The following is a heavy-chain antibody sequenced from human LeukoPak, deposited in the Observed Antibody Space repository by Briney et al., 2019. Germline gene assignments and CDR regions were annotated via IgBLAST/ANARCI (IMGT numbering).Heavy chain of an antibody. CDR1: GFTFSLYW. V-gene: IGHV3-7*03. D-gene: IGHD3-9*01. Sequence: GSLRLSCAASGFTFSLYWMNWVRRAPGKGLEWVANIKQDGSEKNYVDSVKGRFTISRDNAKNSLYLQMNNLRVEDTAMYYCAGGTGFIIKDWGQGTLVTVSS. CDR2: IKQDGSEK. J-gene: IGHJ4*02. CDR3: AGGTGFIIKD.